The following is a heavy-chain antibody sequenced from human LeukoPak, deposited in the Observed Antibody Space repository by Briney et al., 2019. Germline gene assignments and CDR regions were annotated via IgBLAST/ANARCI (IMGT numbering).Heavy chain of an antibody. CDR1: GFTFSSYA. CDR2: ISGSGGST. V-gene: IGHV3-23*01. Sequence: PGGSLRLSCAASGFTFSSYAMSWVRQAPGKGLEWVSAISGSGGSTYYADSVKGRFTISRDNSKNTLYLQMNSLRAEDTAVYYCARDPILNKLRFLEWPLDYWGQGTLVTVSS. J-gene: IGHJ4*02. CDR3: ARDPILNKLRFLEWPLDY. D-gene: IGHD3-3*01.